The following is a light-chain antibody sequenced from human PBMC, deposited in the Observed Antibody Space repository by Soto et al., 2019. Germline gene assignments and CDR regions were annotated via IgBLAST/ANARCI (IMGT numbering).Light chain of an antibody. J-gene: IGKJ2*01. V-gene: IGKV1-39*01. CDR3: QQSYDTPRT. Sequence: DIQMTQSPSSLSASVGDRVTITCRASQSISNYLNWYQQKPGKAPKLLIYAASSLQSGVPSWFIGSGSDTDFTLTISTLQSEDFATYYCQQSYDTPRTCGQGTKLEIK. CDR1: QSISNY. CDR2: AAS.